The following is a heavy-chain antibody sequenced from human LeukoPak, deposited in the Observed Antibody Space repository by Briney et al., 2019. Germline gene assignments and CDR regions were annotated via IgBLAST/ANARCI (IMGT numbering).Heavy chain of an antibody. CDR1: GFTFSDYA. V-gene: IGHV3-23*01. CDR3: AKDRSIGTYYTFDH. Sequence: PGGSLRLSCAASGFTFSDYAMTWVRQAPGKGLEWVATISGSGVMTYYADSVKGWFTVSGDHSKNTLYLQMSSLAAADTAVYYCAKDRSIGTYYTFDHWGQGTLVTVSS. CDR2: ISGSGVMT. D-gene: IGHD1-26*01. J-gene: IGHJ4*02.